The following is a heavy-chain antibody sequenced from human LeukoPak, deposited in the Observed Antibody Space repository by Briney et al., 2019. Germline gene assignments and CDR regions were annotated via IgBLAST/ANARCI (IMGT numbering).Heavy chain of an antibody. Sequence: PGGSLRLSCAASGFTFSSYAMSWVRQAPGKGLEWVSAISGSGGSTYYADSVKGRFTISRDNSKNTLYLQMNSPRAEDTAVYYCAKSPEGYCSGGSCYSGYYYGMDVWGQGTTVTVSS. CDR3: AKSPEGYCSGGSCYSGYYYGMDV. J-gene: IGHJ6*02. CDR2: ISGSGGST. D-gene: IGHD2-15*01. CDR1: GFTFSSYA. V-gene: IGHV3-23*01.